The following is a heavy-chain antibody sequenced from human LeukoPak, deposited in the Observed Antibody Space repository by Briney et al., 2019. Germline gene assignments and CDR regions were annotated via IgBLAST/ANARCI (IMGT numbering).Heavy chain of an antibody. CDR1: GFTFSSYW. CDR2: ISGDGSTT. V-gene: IGHV3-74*01. CDR3: AGSGGYYYGGFEY. D-gene: IGHD3-22*01. Sequence: GGSLRLSCAASGFTFSSYWMHWVRQAPGMGLVWVSRISGDGSTTYYADSVKGRFTVSRDTSKNTLFLQMNSLRAEDAAVYHCAGSGGYYYGGFEYWGQGTLVTVSS. J-gene: IGHJ4*02.